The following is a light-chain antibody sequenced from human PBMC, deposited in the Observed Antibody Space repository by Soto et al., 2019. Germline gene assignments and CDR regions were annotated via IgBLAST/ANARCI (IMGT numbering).Light chain of an antibody. CDR1: QSVSSSF. Sequence: EIVLTQSPGALSLTPGERATLSCRASQSVSSSFLAWYQQKPGQAPRLLIYGASNRATGIPDRFSDSGSGTDFTLTISRLEPEDFAVYYCQQYVTSPWAFGQGPKVAIE. CDR3: QQYVTSPWA. CDR2: GAS. J-gene: IGKJ1*01. V-gene: IGKV3-20*01.